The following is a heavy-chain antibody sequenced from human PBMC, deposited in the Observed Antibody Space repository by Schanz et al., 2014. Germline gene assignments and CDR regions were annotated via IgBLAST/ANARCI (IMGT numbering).Heavy chain of an antibody. J-gene: IGHJ5*02. CDR2: ISGTSSHI. CDR1: GFPLSNYR. V-gene: IGHV3-21*04. D-gene: IGHD3-10*01. CDR3: ARPPPLVRGIAGWFGP. Sequence: DVHLMESGGGLVQPGGSLRLSCVVSGFPLSNYRMNWVRQSPGKGLEWVSCISGTSSHIYYADSVRGRFTISRDNSKSTLYLQMNSLRADDPAVYYCARPPPLVRGIAGWFGPWGQGSLVTVSS.